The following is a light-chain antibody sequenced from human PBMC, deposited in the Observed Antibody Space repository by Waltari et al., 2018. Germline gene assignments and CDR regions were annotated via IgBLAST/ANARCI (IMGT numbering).Light chain of an antibody. CDR1: QGIRND. Sequence: DVQLTQSPSSLSASVGDRVPITCRASQGIRNDLAWYQQRPGKAPKRLIYGASTLPGGGPSRFSGSGSGTEFTLTISSLQPEDFATYYCQQHTSYPWTFGPGTTV. CDR3: QQHTSYPWT. CDR2: GAS. V-gene: IGKV1-17*01. J-gene: IGKJ1*01.